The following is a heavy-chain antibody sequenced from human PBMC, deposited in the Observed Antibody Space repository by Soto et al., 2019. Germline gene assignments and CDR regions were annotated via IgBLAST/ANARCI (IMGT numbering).Heavy chain of an antibody. CDR3: ARDQVTIFGVVIHKRSSGYGMDV. CDR1: GYTFTSYG. V-gene: IGHV1-18*01. CDR2: ISAYNGNT. J-gene: IGHJ6*02. D-gene: IGHD3-3*01. Sequence: ASVKVSCKASGYTFTSYGISWVRQAPGQGLEWMGWISAYNGNTNYAQKLQGRVTMTTDTSTSTAYMELRSLRSDDTAVYYCARDQVTIFGVVIHKRSSGYGMDVWGQGTTVTVSS.